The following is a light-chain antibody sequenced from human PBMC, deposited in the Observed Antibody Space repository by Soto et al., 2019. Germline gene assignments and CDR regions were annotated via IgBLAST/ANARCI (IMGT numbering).Light chain of an antibody. CDR2: EVS. V-gene: IGLV2-14*01. J-gene: IGLJ1*01. CDR3: SSYSGTNNYV. CDR1: SSDVGGYDS. Sequence: QSVLTQPASVSGSPGQSITISCSGTSSDVGGYDSVSWYQQHPGKAPKVMIYEVSNRPSGVSNRFSGSKYGNTASLTISGLQAEDEADYYCSSYSGTNNYVFGTGTKVTLL.